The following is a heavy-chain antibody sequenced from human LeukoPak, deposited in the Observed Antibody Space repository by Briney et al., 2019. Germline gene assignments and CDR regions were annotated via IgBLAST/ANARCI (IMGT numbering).Heavy chain of an antibody. Sequence: GGSLRLSCAASGFIFSDHYMSWIRQAPGKGLEWVSYISSSRSYTNYADSVKARFTISRDNAKNSPYLQMNSLRAEDTAVYHCARLTYYYDSSGYYLFDYWGQGTLVTVSS. D-gene: IGHD3-22*01. CDR2: ISSSRSYT. V-gene: IGHV3-11*03. CDR1: GFIFSDHY. CDR3: ARLTYYYDSSGYYLFDY. J-gene: IGHJ4*02.